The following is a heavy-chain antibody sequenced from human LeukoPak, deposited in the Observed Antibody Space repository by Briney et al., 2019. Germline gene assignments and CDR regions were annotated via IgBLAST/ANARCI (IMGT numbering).Heavy chain of an antibody. CDR3: ASYNGSGSYLNFDY. D-gene: IGHD3-10*01. Sequence: SETLSLTCAVYGGSFSGYYWSWIRQPPGKGLEWIGEINHSESTNYNPSLKSRVTISVDTSKNQFSLKLSSVTAADTAVYYCASYNGSGSYLNFDYWGQGTLVTVSS. CDR1: GGSFSGYY. CDR2: INHSEST. J-gene: IGHJ4*02. V-gene: IGHV4-34*01.